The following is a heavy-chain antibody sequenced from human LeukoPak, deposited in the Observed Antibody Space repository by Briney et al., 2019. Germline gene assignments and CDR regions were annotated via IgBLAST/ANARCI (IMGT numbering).Heavy chain of an antibody. D-gene: IGHD3-9*01. J-gene: IGHJ5*02. V-gene: IGHV1-18*01. CDR2: ISAYNGNT. Sequence: ASVKVSCKASRYTFTSYGISWVRQAPGQGLGWRGWISAYNGNTNYAQKLQGRVTMTTDTSTSTAYMELRSLRSDDTAVYYCARDPYYDILTGYLSNWFDPWGQGTLVTVSS. CDR1: RYTFTSYG. CDR3: ARDPYYDILTGYLSNWFDP.